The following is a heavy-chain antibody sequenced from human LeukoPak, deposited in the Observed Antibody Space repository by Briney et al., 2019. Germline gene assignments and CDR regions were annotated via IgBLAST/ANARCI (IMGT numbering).Heavy chain of an antibody. CDR1: GGSISSYY. D-gene: IGHD6-19*01. J-gene: IGHJ6*03. Sequence: SETLSLTCTVSGGSISSYYWSWIRQPAGKGLEWIGRIYTSGSTNHNPSLKSRVTMSVDTSKNQFSLKLSSVTAADTAVYYCARDLGSSGWYGTSYYYYMDVWGKGTTVTISS. CDR3: ARDLGSSGWYGTSYYYYMDV. CDR2: IYTSGST. V-gene: IGHV4-4*07.